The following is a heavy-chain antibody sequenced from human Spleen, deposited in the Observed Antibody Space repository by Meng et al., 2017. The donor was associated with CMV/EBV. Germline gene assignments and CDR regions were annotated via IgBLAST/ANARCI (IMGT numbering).Heavy chain of an antibody. J-gene: IGHJ4*02. D-gene: IGHD6-6*01. Sequence: GESLKISCAASGFTFSSYSMNWVRQAPGKGLEWVSSISSSSSYIYYADSVKGRFTISRDNAKNSLYLQMNSLRAEDTAVYYCATLLTIAAPFDYWGQGTLVTVSS. CDR2: ISSSSSYI. V-gene: IGHV3-21*01. CDR1: GFTFSSYS. CDR3: ATLLTIAAPFDY.